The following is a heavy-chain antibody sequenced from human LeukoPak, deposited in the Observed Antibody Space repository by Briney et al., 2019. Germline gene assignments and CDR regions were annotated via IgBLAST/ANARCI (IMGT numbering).Heavy chain of an antibody. CDR1: GFTSSDYY. CDR3: ARFRIAARPSFFDY. D-gene: IGHD6-6*01. J-gene: IGHJ4*02. Sequence: GGSLRLSCAASGFTSSDYYMSWIRHVPGNGLEWVSYISSSSSTIYYADSVKGGFTISRDNAKNSLYLQMNSLRAEDTAVYYCARFRIAARPSFFDYWGQGTLVTVSS. CDR2: ISSSSSTI. V-gene: IGHV3-11*01.